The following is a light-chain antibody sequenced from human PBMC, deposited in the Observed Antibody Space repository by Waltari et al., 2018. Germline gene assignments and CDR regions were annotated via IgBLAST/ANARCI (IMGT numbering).Light chain of an antibody. V-gene: IGLV2-14*03. Sequence: QSALTQPASVSGSPGQSITISCTGSSSDVGAYNYVSWYQQHPGKAPKLMFYEVSNRPAGVSKRFSGSKSGNTASLTIAWVLAEDEADYYCISYSSSTTLGVFGGGTKLTVL. CDR2: EVS. CDR1: SSDVGAYNY. CDR3: ISYSSSTTLGV. J-gene: IGLJ2*01.